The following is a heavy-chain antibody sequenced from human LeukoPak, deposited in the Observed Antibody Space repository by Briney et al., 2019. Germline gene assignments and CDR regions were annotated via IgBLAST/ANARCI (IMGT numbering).Heavy chain of an antibody. CDR1: GGSISSGDYY. V-gene: IGHV4-30-4*08. Sequence: SETLSLACTVSGGSISSGDYYWSWIRQPPGKGLEWIGYIYYSGSTYYNPSLKSRVTISVDTSKNQFSLKLSSVTAADTAVYYCASDSTIFGGGYWGQGTLVTVSS. J-gene: IGHJ4*02. CDR2: IYYSGST. CDR3: ASDSTIFGGGY. D-gene: IGHD3-3*01.